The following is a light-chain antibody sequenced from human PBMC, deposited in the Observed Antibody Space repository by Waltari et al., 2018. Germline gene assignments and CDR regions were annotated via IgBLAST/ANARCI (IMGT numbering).Light chain of an antibody. Sequence: QSALPQPASVSGSPGPSITISCPGTSSDVGSYNLVSCYQQHPGKAPKLMICEGSKRPSGVSNRFSGSKSGNTASLTISGLQAEDEADYYCCSYAGSRTFVVFGGGTKLTVL. V-gene: IGLV2-23*03. J-gene: IGLJ3*02. CDR3: CSYAGSRTFVV. CDR2: EGS. CDR1: SSDVGSYNL.